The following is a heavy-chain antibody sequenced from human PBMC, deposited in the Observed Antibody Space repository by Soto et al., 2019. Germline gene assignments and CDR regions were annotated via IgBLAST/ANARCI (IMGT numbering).Heavy chain of an antibody. V-gene: IGHV3-30*18. CDR1: GFTFITYG. CDR2: ITYDGSDK. CDR3: AKDSPAVAL. J-gene: IGHJ4*02. Sequence: QVQLVESGGGVVQPGRSLRLSCVASGFTFITYGMHWVRQAPGKGLEWVAIITYDGSDKHYADSVKGRFTISRDNSKNTLYLQMNSLTTEDTAVYYCAKDSPAVALWGQGTLVTVSS. D-gene: IGHD6-19*01.